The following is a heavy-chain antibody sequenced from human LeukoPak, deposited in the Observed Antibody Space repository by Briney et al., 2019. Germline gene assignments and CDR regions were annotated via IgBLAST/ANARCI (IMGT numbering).Heavy chain of an antibody. V-gene: IGHV4-59*01. CDR3: ARGGPTLRYFAYDY. D-gene: IGHD3-9*01. CDR1: GGSISSYY. CDR2: IYYSGST. Sequence: SETLSLTCTVSGGSISSYYWSWIRQPPGKGLEWIGYIYYSGSTNYNPSLKSRVTISVDTSKNQFSLKLSSVTAADTAVYYCARGGPTLRYFAYDYWGQGTLVTVSS. J-gene: IGHJ4*02.